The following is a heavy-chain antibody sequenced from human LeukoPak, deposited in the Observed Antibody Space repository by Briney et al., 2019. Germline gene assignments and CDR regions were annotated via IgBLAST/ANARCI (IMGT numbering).Heavy chain of an antibody. J-gene: IGHJ3*02. D-gene: IGHD2-15*01. V-gene: IGHV4-30-4*08. CDR1: GGSISSGDYY. Sequence: PSETLSLTXTVSGGSISSGDYYWSWIRQPPGKGLEWIGYIYYSGTTYYNPSLRSRTSISPDTSKNHFSLRLTSVTAADTAVYYCARASPATVSFDIWGQGTLVTVSS. CDR3: ARASPATVSFDI. CDR2: IYYSGTT.